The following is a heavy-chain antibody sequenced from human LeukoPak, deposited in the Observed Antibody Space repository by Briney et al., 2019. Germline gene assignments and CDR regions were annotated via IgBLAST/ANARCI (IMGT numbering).Heavy chain of an antibody. CDR1: GFTFNTYG. V-gene: IGHV3-30*18. Sequence: GGSLRLSCAASGFTFNTYGMHWVCQAPGKGLEWVAVIASDGRDKKYADSVKGRFTITRDNSKNTLYLQMNSLRTEDTAVYYCAKDGARGAAKYYFDYWGQGTLVTVSS. D-gene: IGHD6-13*01. CDR3: AKDGARGAAKYYFDY. J-gene: IGHJ4*02. CDR2: IASDGRDK.